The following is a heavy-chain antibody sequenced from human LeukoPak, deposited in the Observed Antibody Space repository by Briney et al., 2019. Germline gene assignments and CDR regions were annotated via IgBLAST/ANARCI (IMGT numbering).Heavy chain of an antibody. V-gene: IGHV4-59*12. CDR2: IYYSGST. J-gene: IGHJ1*01. Sequence: PSETLSLTCTVSGGSISSYYWSWIRQPPGRGLEWIGYIYYSGSTNYNPSLKSRVTISVDTSKNQFSLKLSSVTAADTAVYYCAKDHRIAVAGPFKTRAEYFQHWGQGTLVTVSS. CDR1: GGSISSYY. D-gene: IGHD6-19*01. CDR3: AKDHRIAVAGPFKTRAEYFQH.